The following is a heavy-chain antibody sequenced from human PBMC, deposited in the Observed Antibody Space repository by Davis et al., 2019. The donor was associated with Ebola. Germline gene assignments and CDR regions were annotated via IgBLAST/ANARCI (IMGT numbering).Heavy chain of an antibody. CDR2: IIPILGIA. CDR1: GGTFSSYA. Sequence: SVKVSCKASGGTFSSYAISWVRQAPGQGLEWMGRIIPILGIANYAQKFQGWVTMTRDTSISTAYMELSRLRSDDTAVYYCARFHGSIKRTAYFDYWGQGTLVTVSS. J-gene: IGHJ4*02. CDR3: ARFHGSIKRTAYFDY. D-gene: IGHD1-26*01. V-gene: IGHV1-69*04.